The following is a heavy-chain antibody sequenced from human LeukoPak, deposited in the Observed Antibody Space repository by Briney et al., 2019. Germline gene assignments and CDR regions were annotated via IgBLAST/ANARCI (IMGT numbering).Heavy chain of an antibody. CDR1: GGSISSYY. V-gene: IGHV4-59*08. CDR3: ARGYCSSTSCYLAFDI. D-gene: IGHD2-2*01. Sequence: KASETLSLTCTVSGGSISSYYWSWIRQPPGKGLEWIGYIYYSGSTNYNPSLKSRVTISVDTSKNQFSLKLSSVTAADTAVYYCARGYCSSTSCYLAFDIWGQGTMVTVSS. J-gene: IGHJ3*02. CDR2: IYYSGST.